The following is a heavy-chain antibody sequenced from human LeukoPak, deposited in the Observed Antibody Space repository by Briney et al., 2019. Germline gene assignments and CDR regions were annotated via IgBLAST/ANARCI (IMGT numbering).Heavy chain of an antibody. D-gene: IGHD3-10*01. Sequence: SETLSLTCAVSGGSISSSNWWSWVRQPPGKGLEWIGEIYHSGSTNYNPSLKSRVTISVDTSKNQFSLKLSSVTAADTAVYYCARRVVRGVIFYYYYYMDVWGKGTTVTISS. CDR1: GGSISSSNW. V-gene: IGHV4-4*02. J-gene: IGHJ6*03. CDR2: IYHSGST. CDR3: ARRVVRGVIFYYYYYMDV.